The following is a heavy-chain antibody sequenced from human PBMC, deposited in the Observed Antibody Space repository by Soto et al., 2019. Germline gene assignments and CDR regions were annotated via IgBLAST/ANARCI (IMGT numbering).Heavy chain of an antibody. CDR3: ARDFGGSHQGSFDY. J-gene: IGHJ4*02. CDR1: GYTFTSYG. V-gene: IGHV1-18*01. D-gene: IGHD1-26*01. Sequence: ASVKVSCKASGYTFTSYGISWVRQAPGQGLEWMGWISAYNGNTNYAQKFQGRVTITRDTSASTAYMELSSLRSEDTAVYYCARDFGGSHQGSFDYWGQGTLVTVSS. CDR2: ISAYNGNT.